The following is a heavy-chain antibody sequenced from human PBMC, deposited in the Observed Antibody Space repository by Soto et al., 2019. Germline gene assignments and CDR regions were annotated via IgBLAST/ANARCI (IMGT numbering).Heavy chain of an antibody. V-gene: IGHV4-59*01. D-gene: IGHD3-3*01. CDR2: IYYTGST. J-gene: IGHJ5*02. CDR1: GGSISSYY. CDR3: ARGHDSPGWFDP. Sequence: QVQLQESGPGLVKPSETLSLTCAVSGGSISSYYWTWIRQPPGKGLEWIGYIYYTGSTQYNPSLKSLVTISLDTYKNQFALKLSSVTAEDTAVYFCARGHDSPGWFDPWGQGTLVTVSS.